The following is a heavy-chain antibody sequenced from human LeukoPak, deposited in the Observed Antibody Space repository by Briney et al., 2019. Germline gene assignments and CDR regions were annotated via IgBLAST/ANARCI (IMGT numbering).Heavy chain of an antibody. CDR3: TTDPSYMIQLWLPIDY. CDR1: GFTFSNYD. D-gene: IGHD5-18*01. V-gene: IGHV3-30*02. Sequence: GGSLRLSCAASGFTFSNYDIHWVRQAPGKGLEWVTFIWSDGSNKYYADSVKGRFTISRDNSKNTLYLQMNSLKTEDTAVYYCTTDPSYMIQLWLPIDYWGQGTLVTVSS. J-gene: IGHJ4*02. CDR2: IWSDGSNK.